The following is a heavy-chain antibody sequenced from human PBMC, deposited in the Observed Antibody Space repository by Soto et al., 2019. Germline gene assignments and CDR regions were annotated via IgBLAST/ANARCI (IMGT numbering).Heavy chain of an antibody. V-gene: IGHV3-30*03. Sequence: QVQLVESGGGVVQPGRSLRLSCAASGFTFSTYGMHWVRQAPGKGLEWVAVISYDGNNKYYADSVKGRFTISRDNSKNTGYLQMNSLRPEDTAVYYCVADYVATDTFDIWGQGTMVTVSS. D-gene: IGHD3-10*02. CDR2: ISYDGNNK. J-gene: IGHJ3*02. CDR3: VADYVATDTFDI. CDR1: GFTFSTYG.